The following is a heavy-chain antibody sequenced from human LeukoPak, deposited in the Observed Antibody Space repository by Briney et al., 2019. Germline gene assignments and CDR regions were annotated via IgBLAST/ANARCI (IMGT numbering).Heavy chain of an antibody. V-gene: IGHV4-39*01. CDR1: GASIRTSSYY. CDR2: IYYSGST. J-gene: IGHJ4*02. D-gene: IGHD6-13*01. Sequence: SETLSLTCTVSGASIRTSSYYWGWLRQPPGKGLEWIGSIYYSGSTYYNPSLKSRVTISVDTSKNQFSLKLSSVTAADTAVYYCARGYSSSWYRYYFDYWGQGTLVTVSS. CDR3: ARGYSSSWYRYYFDY.